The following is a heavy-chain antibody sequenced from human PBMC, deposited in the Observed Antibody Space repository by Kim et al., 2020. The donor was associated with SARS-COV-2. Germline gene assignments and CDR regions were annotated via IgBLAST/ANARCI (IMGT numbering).Heavy chain of an antibody. D-gene: IGHD3-22*01. V-gene: IGHV3-11*06. Sequence: GGSLRLSCAASGFTFSDYYMSWIRQAPGKGLEWVSYISSSSSYTNYADSVKGRFTISRDNAKNSLYLQMNSLRAEDTAVYYCARVDSSGYYYVGYFDYWGQGTLVTVSS. CDR3: ARVDSSGYYYVGYFDY. CDR1: GFTFSDYY. CDR2: ISSSSSYT. J-gene: IGHJ4*02.